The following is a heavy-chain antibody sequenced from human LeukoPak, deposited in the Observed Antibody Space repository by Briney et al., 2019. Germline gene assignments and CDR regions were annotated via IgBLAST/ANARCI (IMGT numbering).Heavy chain of an antibody. J-gene: IGHJ4*02. CDR1: GGTFSSYA. CDR2: IIPILGIA. D-gene: IGHD4-17*01. Sequence: SVKVSCKASGGTFSSYAISWVRQAPGQGLEWMGRIIPILGIANYAQKFQGRVTITADKSTSTAYMELSSLRSEDTAVYYCARDPPEYGDCADYWGQGTLVTISS. V-gene: IGHV1-69*04. CDR3: ARDPPEYGDCADY.